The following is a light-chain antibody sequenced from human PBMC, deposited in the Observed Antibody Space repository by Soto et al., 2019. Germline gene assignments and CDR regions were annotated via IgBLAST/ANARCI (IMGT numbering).Light chain of an antibody. CDR3: TSYRGTTLGVL. V-gene: IGLV2-14*01. CDR1: SSDVGDYNY. J-gene: IGLJ2*01. CDR2: EVT. Sequence: QSTLTQPASVSVSPGHSITISCTGTSSDVGDYNYISWYQQQPGNAPKLIIYEVTNRPSGVSNRFSGSKSGNTASLTISGLQAEDEAEYFCTSYRGTTLGVLFGGGTKVTVL.